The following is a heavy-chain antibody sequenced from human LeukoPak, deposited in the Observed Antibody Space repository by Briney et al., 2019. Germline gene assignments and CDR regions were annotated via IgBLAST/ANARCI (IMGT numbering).Heavy chain of an antibody. V-gene: IGHV3-48*03. CDR2: IDTSGTTT. D-gene: IGHD4-17*01. CDR3: ARVKSRGDYVFDY. Sequence: GGSLRLSCAAYGFTFSIYEMNWVRQAPGKGLEWISYIDTSGTTTYYADSVRGRFTISRDNAKNSLYLQMNSLRAEDTAVYYCARVKSRGDYVFDYWGQGTLVTVSS. J-gene: IGHJ4*02. CDR1: GFTFSIYE.